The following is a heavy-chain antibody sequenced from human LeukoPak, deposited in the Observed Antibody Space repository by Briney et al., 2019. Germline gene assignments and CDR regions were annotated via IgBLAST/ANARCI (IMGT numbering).Heavy chain of an antibody. CDR2: INPSGGST. Sequence: GASVKVSCKASGYIFTSYYMHWVRQAPGQGLEWMGIINPSGGSTSYAQKFQGRVTMTRDTSTSTVYMELSSLRSEDTAVYYCARDRHDYYYGMDVWGQGTTVTVSS. CDR3: ARDRHDYYYGMDV. V-gene: IGHV1-46*01. CDR1: GYIFTSYY. J-gene: IGHJ6*02.